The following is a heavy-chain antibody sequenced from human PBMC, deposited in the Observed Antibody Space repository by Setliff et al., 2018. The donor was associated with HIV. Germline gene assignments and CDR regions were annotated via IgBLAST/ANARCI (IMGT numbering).Heavy chain of an antibody. CDR3: VREGEYFDTIGHYLVRRFFDL. Sequence: GGSLRLSCAASGFSFRTYWMSWVRQAPGKGLEWVANMKYDGTEIYYVDAVKGRFTISRDSAKKSVFLHMNSLRGEDTAVYYCVREGEYFDTIGHYLVRRFFDLWGQGTMVTVSS. CDR1: GFSFRTYW. D-gene: IGHD3-9*01. J-gene: IGHJ3*01. CDR2: MKYDGTEI. V-gene: IGHV3-7*01.